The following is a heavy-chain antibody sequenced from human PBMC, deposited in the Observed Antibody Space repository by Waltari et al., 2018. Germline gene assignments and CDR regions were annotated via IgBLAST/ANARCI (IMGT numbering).Heavy chain of an antibody. CDR1: GFTFSSYS. Sequence: EVQLVESGGGLVQPGGSLRLSCAASGFTFSSYSMNWVRQAPGKGLEWVSYISSSSSTIYYADSVKGRFTISRDNAKNSLYLQMNSRRAEDTAVYYCARELSGGGSSEFAFDIWGQGTMVTVSS. V-gene: IGHV3-48*04. J-gene: IGHJ3*02. CDR3: ARELSGGGSSEFAFDI. CDR2: ISSSSSTI. D-gene: IGHD6-6*01.